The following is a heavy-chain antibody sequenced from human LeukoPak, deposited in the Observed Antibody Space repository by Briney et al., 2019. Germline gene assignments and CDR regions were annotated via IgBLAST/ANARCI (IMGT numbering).Heavy chain of an antibody. Sequence: GRSLRLSCAASGFTFSNYGMHWVRPAPGKGLEWGEVIYDDRSKKHFEDSMKDRLTLSRDNAKNAHYQQMNRLRAEDTAVYYCARDKVLGATLLDYWGQGALVTVSS. D-gene: IGHD1-26*01. CDR2: IYDDRSKK. CDR1: GFTFSNYG. V-gene: IGHV3-33*01. CDR3: ARDKVLGATLLDY. J-gene: IGHJ4*02.